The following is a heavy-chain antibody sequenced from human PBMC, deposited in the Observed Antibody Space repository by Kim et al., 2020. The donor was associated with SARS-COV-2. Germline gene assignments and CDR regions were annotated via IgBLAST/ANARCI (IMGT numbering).Heavy chain of an antibody. D-gene: IGHD2-2*01. Sequence: PSRKSRVTISVDTSKNQFSLKLSSVTAADTAVYYCARADCSSTSCYYFDYWGQGTLVTVSS. J-gene: IGHJ4*02. CDR3: ARADCSSTSCYYFDY. V-gene: IGHV4-59*01.